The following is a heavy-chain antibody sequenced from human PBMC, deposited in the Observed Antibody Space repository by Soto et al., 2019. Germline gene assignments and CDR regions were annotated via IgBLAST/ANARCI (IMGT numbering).Heavy chain of an antibody. J-gene: IGHJ4*02. CDR3: ARDRDYGDGDGGGADY. Sequence: SETLSLTCAVFSASLGDHYWAWIRQSPDKGLEWIGEVHPSGSTDYNPSLKSRLTLSLDTSKNQFSLKVASVTAADTAVYYCARDRDYGDGDGGGADYWGQGTLVTVYS. CDR2: VHPSGST. D-gene: IGHD4-17*01. V-gene: IGHV4-34*01. CDR1: SASLGDHY.